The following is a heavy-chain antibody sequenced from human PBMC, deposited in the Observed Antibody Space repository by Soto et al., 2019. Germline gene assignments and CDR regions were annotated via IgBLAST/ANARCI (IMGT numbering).Heavy chain of an antibody. V-gene: IGHV3-30-3*01. CDR1: GFTFSSYA. D-gene: IGHD3-9*01. CDR3: ARAPLVILSNYYYYGMDV. CDR2: ISYDGSNK. J-gene: IGHJ6*02. Sequence: GGSLRLSCAASGFTFSSYAMHWVRQAPGKGLEWVAVISYDGSNKYYADSVKGRFTISRDNSKNTLYLQMNSLRAEDTAVYYCARAPLVILSNYYYYGMDVWGQGTTVTVSS.